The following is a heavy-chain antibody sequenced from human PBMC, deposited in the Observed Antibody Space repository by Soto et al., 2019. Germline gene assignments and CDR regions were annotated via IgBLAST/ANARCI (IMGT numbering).Heavy chain of an antibody. D-gene: IGHD1-1*01. Sequence: QLQLQESGPGLVKPSETLSLACTVSGGSISSSSYYWGWIRQPPGKGLEWIGSIYYSGSTYYNPSLKSRVTISVDTSKNQFSLKLSSVTAADTAVYYCARKGWNDGDDYWGQGTLVTVSS. CDR2: IYYSGST. J-gene: IGHJ4*02. CDR1: GGSISSSSYY. V-gene: IGHV4-39*01. CDR3: ARKGWNDGDDY.